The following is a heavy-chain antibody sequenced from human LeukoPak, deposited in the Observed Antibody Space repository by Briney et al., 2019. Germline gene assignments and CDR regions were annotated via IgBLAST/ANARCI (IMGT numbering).Heavy chain of an antibody. CDR1: GFTFSSYW. J-gene: IGHJ4*02. Sequence: PGGSLRLSCAASGFTFSSYWMHWVRQAPGKGLVWVSRINSDGSSTSYADSVKGRFTISRDNSKSTLYLQMNSLREEDTAIYYCVKDYYYGSGSYYTRFDHWGQGTLVTVSS. CDR3: VKDYYYGSGSYYTRFDH. V-gene: IGHV3-74*01. CDR2: INSDGSST. D-gene: IGHD3-10*01.